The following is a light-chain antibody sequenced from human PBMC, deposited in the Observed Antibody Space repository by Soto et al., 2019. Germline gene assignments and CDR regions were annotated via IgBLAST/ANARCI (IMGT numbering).Light chain of an antibody. V-gene: IGLV2-11*01. CDR1: SSDVGHSNF. CDR2: RVS. J-gene: IGLJ2*01. CDR3: CSFEGSNTYVV. Sequence: QSALIQPRSVSGSPGQSVTLSCTGTSSDVGHSNFFSWYQHHPGKAPTPMLYRVSQRPSGFPDRFSGSKSGNTASMTISGLQAEDEADYYCCSFEGSNTYVVCGGGTQLTVL.